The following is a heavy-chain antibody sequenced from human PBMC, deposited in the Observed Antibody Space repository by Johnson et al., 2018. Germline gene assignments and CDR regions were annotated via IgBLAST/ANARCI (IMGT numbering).Heavy chain of an antibody. CDR3: ARERGGSVSYGDAFDI. D-gene: IGHD5-18*01. Sequence: VQLVQSGGGSVQXGGSXRLXCVASGFTFSRYWMHWVRQAPGKGLVWVSRMSSDGRTIHYADSVKGRLPISRDNAKNTLYLQMNSLRADDTAVYYCARERGGSVSYGDAFDIWGQGTMVTVSS. V-gene: IGHV3-74*02. CDR1: GFTFSRYW. J-gene: IGHJ3*02. CDR2: MSSDGRTI.